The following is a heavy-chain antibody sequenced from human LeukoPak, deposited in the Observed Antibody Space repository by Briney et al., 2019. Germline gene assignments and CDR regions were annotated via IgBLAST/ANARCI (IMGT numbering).Heavy chain of an antibody. Sequence: PSETLSLTCTVSGGSISSYYWTWIRQPPGKGLEWIGYIYYSGSTNYNPSLKSRVTISVDTSKNQFSLKLSSVTAADTAVYYCARLTRDGYNWVFDYWGQGTLVTVSS. D-gene: IGHD5-24*01. CDR2: IYYSGST. V-gene: IGHV4-59*08. CDR3: ARLTRDGYNWVFDY. CDR1: GGSISSYY. J-gene: IGHJ4*02.